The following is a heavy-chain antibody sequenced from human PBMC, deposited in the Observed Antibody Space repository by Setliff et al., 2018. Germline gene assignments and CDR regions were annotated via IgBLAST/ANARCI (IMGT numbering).Heavy chain of an antibody. D-gene: IGHD2-2*01. CDR1: GYTFIDYG. CDR2: ISPYTGKT. V-gene: IGHV1-18*01. J-gene: IGHJ4*02. CDR3: SRLVRFCTRTSCQRLSGDEY. Sequence: ASVKVSCKASGYTFIDYGVSWVRQAPGQGLEWVGWISPYTGKTYLAPKFQDRVTLTADTSTATAYLQLTNLRSDDTAIYFCSRLVRFCTRTSCQRLSGDEYWGQGALVTVSS.